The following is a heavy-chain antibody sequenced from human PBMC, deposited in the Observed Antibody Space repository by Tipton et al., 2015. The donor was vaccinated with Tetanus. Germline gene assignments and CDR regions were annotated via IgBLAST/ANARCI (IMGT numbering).Heavy chain of an antibody. Sequence: QLVQSGAEVKKPGSSVKVSCKASGGTFTNYALSWVRQAPGQGLEWVGGITPIFGTTNSAPKFQGRVTITADESTNTAYMELSSLRSDDSAVYYCARGWGSSWYYFDNWGQGTLVTVSS. V-gene: IGHV1-69*01. D-gene: IGHD6-13*01. CDR2: ITPIFGTT. J-gene: IGHJ4*02. CDR1: GGTFTNYA. CDR3: ARGWGSSWYYFDN.